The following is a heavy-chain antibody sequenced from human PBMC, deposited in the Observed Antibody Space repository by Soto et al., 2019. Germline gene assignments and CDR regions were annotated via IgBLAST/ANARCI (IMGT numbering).Heavy chain of an antibody. D-gene: IGHD1-1*01. V-gene: IGHV1-24*01. CDR3: ATNWNDPYYYSGMDV. CDR2: FDPEDGET. Sequence: ASVKVSCKVSGYTLTELSMHWVRQAPGKGLEWMGGFDPEDGETIYAQKFQGRVTMTEDTSTDTAYMELSSLRSEDTAVYYCATNWNDPYYYSGMDVWGQGTTVTVSS. CDR1: GYTLTELS. J-gene: IGHJ6*02.